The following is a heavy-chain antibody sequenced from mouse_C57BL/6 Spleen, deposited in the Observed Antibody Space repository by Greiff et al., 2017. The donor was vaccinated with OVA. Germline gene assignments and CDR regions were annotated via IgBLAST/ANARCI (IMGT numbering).Heavy chain of an antibody. CDR2: IWSGGST. J-gene: IGHJ1*03. V-gene: IGHV2-2*01. CDR1: GFSLTSYG. Sequence: VQLQQSGPGLVQPSQSLSITCTVSGFSLTSYGVHWVRQSPGKGLEWLGVIWSGGSTDYNAAFISRLSISKDNSKSQVFFQMNSLQADDTAIYYCAPQGYFDVWGTGTTVTVSS. CDR3: APQGYFDV.